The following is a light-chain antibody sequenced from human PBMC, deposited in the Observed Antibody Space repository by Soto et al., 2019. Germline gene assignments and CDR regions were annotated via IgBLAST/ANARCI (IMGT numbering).Light chain of an antibody. CDR1: QGISSS. V-gene: IGKV1-9*01. CDR2: AAS. CDR3: QQVNSYPLT. Sequence: IQLTQSPSSLSASVGDRVTITCRPSQGISSSLAWYQQTPGKAPKFLIYAASTLQSGVPARFSGSGSGTDFTLTISSLQPEDFATYYCQQVNSYPLTFGGGTKVEIK. J-gene: IGKJ4*01.